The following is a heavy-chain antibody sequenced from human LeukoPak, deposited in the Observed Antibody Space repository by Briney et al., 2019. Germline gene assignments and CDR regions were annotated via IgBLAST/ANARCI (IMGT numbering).Heavy chain of an antibody. V-gene: IGHV3-21*01. CDR2: ITSNSYT. J-gene: IGHJ4*02. D-gene: IGHD6-13*01. CDR3: ARDSLYSSSWYMN. CDR1: GFTFSSYS. Sequence: GGSLRLSCAGSGFTFSSYSMNWVRQAPGRGLEWVSSITSNSYTYYADSVKGRFTISRDNAKNSLYLQMNSLRAEDTAVYYCARDSLYSSSWYMNWGQGTLVTVSS.